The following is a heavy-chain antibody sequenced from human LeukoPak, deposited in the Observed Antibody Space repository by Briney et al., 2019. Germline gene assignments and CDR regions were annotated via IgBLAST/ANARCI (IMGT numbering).Heavy chain of an antibody. Sequence: SETLSLTCTVSGGSISSYYWSWIRQPPGKGLEWIGYIYYSGSTNYNPSLKSRVTTSVDTSKNQFSLKLSSVTAADTAVYYCARAEAGYSYGPASWGYYYYYMDVWGKGTTVTVSS. J-gene: IGHJ6*03. D-gene: IGHD5-18*01. CDR1: GGSISSYY. CDR3: ARAEAGYSYGPASWGYYYYYMDV. V-gene: IGHV4-59*12. CDR2: IYYSGST.